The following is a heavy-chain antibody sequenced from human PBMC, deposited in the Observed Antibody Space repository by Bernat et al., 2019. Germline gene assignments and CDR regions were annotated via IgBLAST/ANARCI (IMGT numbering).Heavy chain of an antibody. J-gene: IGHJ4*02. V-gene: IGHV4-39*01. D-gene: IGHD3-10*01. CDR3: ARHGMVRGVDY. CDR1: GGSISSSSYY. Sequence: QLQLQESGPGLVKPSETLSLTCTVSGGSISSSSYYWGWIRQPPGKGLEWIGSIYYSGSTYYNPSLKSRVTISVDTSKNQFSLKLSSVTAADTAVHYCARHGMVRGVDYWGQGTLVTVSS. CDR2: IYYSGST.